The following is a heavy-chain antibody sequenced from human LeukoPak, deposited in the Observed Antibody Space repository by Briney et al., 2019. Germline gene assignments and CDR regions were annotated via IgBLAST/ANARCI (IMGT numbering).Heavy chain of an antibody. D-gene: IGHD5-12*01. CDR1: GGTFSSYA. V-gene: IGHV1-69*13. CDR2: VIPIFGTA. Sequence: SVKVSFKASGGTFSSYAISWVRQAPGQGLEWMGGVIPIFGTANYAQKFQGRVTITADESTSTAYMELSSLRSEDTAVYYCARNSYSGYDYYYYYGMDVWGQGTTVTVSS. J-gene: IGHJ6*02. CDR3: ARNSYSGYDYYYYYGMDV.